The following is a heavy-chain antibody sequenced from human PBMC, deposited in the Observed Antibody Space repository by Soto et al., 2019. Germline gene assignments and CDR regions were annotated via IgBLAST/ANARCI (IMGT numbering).Heavy chain of an antibody. Sequence: ASVKVSCKASGYTFTSYGISWVRQAPGQGLEWMGWISAYNGNTNYAQKLQGRVTMTTDTSTSTAYMELRSLRSDDTAVYYCARGTHDYGDYVLPMDVWGQGTTVTVSS. CDR2: ISAYNGNT. CDR3: ARGTHDYGDYVLPMDV. D-gene: IGHD4-17*01. CDR1: GYTFTSYG. V-gene: IGHV1-18*01. J-gene: IGHJ6*02.